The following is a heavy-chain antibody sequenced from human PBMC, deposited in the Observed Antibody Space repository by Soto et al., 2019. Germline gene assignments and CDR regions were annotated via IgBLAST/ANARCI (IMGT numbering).Heavy chain of an antibody. CDR1: GFTFDDYA. CDR3: AKDIGGYSGNTYFDY. V-gene: IGHV3-9*01. J-gene: IGHJ4*02. Sequence: EVQLVESGGGLVQPGRSLRLSCAASGFTFDDYAMHWVRQAPGKGLEWVSGISWNSGSIGYADSVKGRFTISRDNAKNSLYLQMNSLRAEDTALYYCAKDIGGYSGNTYFDYWGQGTLVTFSS. CDR2: ISWNSGSI. D-gene: IGHD5-12*01.